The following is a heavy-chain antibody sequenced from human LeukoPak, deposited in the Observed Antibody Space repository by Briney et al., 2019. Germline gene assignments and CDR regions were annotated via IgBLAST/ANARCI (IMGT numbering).Heavy chain of an antibody. CDR2: IYSSGRS. J-gene: IGHJ4*02. D-gene: IGHD2-15*01. V-gene: IGHV4-4*07. Sequence: SETLSLTCSVSGDSIRSNYWNWIRQPAGKGLEWIGRIYSSGRSSYNPSLKSRVSMSVDTSRNKFSLRLTSVTAADTAVYYCARGYCSGGGCYFDYWGQGTLVTVSS. CDR1: GDSIRSNY. CDR3: ARGYCSGGGCYFDY.